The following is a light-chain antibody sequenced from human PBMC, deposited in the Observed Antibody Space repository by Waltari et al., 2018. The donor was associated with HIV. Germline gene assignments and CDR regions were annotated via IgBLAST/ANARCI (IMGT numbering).Light chain of an antibody. V-gene: IGLV2-14*03. CDR3: SSYTSSSAVV. CDR1: SSDDGGYNH. CDR2: DVS. J-gene: IGLJ2*01. Sequence: QSALTQPASVSGSPGQSITTSCTGTSSDDGGYNHVSWYQQHPGKAPKLMIYDVSNRPSGVSNRFSGSKSGNTASLTISGLQAEDEADYYCSSYTSSSAVVFGGGTKLTVL.